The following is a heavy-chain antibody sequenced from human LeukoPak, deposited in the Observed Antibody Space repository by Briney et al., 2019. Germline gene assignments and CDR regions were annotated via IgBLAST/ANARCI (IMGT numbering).Heavy chain of an antibody. Sequence: ASVKVSCKASGYTFTGYYMHWVRQAPGQGLEWMGWINPNSGGTNYAQKFQGRVTMTRDTSISTAYMELSRLRSDDTAVYHCARGIGRYYYDSSGSPWDYWGQGTLVTVSS. CDR2: INPNSGGT. V-gene: IGHV1-2*02. CDR1: GYTFTGYY. CDR3: ARGIGRYYYDSSGSPWDY. J-gene: IGHJ4*02. D-gene: IGHD3-22*01.